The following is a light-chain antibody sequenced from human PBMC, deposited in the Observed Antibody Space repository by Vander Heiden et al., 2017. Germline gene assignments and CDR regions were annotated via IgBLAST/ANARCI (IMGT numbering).Light chain of an antibody. V-gene: IGKV3-15*01. Sequence: EIVLTQSPASLSVSPGGRATLSCRASQSVSNNLAWYHQKPGQAPRLIIFDAASRATGVPASITASGSGTEFSLTISSLQSEDVASFYCQQYNTWPYTFGQGTKLEIK. CDR1: QSVSNN. J-gene: IGKJ2*01. CDR2: DAA. CDR3: QQYNTWPYT.